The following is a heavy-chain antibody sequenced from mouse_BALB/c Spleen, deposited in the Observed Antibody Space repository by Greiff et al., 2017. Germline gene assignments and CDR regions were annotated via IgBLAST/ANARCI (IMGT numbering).Heavy chain of an antibody. J-gene: IGHJ2*01. CDR3: TRSGGGYYYFDD. V-gene: IGHV1-69*02. CDR2: TYPSDSYT. Sequence: QVQLQQPGAELVRPGASVKLSCKASGYTFTSYWINWVKQRPGQGLEWIGNTYPSDSYTNYNQKFKDKATLTVDKSSSTAYMQLSSPTSEDSAVYYCTRSGGGYYYFDDWGQGTTLTVSS. D-gene: IGHD2-3*01. CDR1: GYTFTSYW.